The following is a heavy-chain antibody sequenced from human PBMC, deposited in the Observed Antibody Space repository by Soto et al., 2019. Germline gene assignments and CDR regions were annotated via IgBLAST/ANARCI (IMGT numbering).Heavy chain of an antibody. J-gene: IGHJ4*02. CDR2: IIPIFGTA. Sequence: ASVKVSCKASGGTFSGYAISWVRQAPGQGLEWMGGIIPIFGTANYAQKFQDRVTITADMSTSTAYMELSSLRSEDTAVYYCAAPRSDYVWGSYRYDFDYWGQGTLVTVSS. V-gene: IGHV1-69*06. D-gene: IGHD3-16*02. CDR1: GGTFSGYA. CDR3: AAPRSDYVWGSYRYDFDY.